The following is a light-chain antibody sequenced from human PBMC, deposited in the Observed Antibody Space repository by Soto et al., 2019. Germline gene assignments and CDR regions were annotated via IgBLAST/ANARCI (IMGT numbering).Light chain of an antibody. CDR2: GAS. J-gene: IGKJ1*01. CDR1: QSVSSSY. CDR3: QQYGSSWT. Sequence: EIVLTQSPGTLSLSPGERATLSCRASQSVSSSYLAWYQQKPGQAPSLLIYGASSRATGLPDRCSGSGSGTDFTLTISRLEPEDVAVYYCQQYGSSWTFGQGTKVEIK. V-gene: IGKV3-20*01.